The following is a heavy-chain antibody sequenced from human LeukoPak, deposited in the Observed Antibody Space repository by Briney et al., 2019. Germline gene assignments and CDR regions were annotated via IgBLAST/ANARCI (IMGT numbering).Heavy chain of an antibody. V-gene: IGHV1-8*02. J-gene: IGHJ6*03. CDR3: ARVVVPAAKPYYYYYYMDV. Sequence: GASVKVSCKASGGTFNNYAINWVRQATGQGLEWMGWMNPNSGNTGYAQKFQGRVTMTRNTSISTAYMELSSLRSEDTAVYYCARVVVPAAKPYYYYYYMDVWGKGTTVTISS. D-gene: IGHD2-2*01. CDR1: GGTFNNYA. CDR2: MNPNSGNT.